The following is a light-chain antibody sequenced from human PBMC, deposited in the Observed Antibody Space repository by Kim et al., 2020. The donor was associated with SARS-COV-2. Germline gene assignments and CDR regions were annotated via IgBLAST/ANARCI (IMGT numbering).Light chain of an antibody. J-gene: IGKJ1*01. CDR3: QQYHNWPPT. Sequence: DILMTQSPATLSVSPGERATLSCRASQTVSSNLAWYQQKPGQAPRLLIYRASTRATGIPARFSGSWSGTDFTLTISSLQSEDFAVYYCQQYHNWPPTFGQGTKVDIK. V-gene: IGKV3-15*01. CDR1: QTVSSN. CDR2: RAS.